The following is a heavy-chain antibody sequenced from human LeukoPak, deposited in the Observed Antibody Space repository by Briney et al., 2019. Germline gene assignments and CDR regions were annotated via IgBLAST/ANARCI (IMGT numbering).Heavy chain of an antibody. J-gene: IGHJ4*02. Sequence: GFLRPFLSAFGIHLYQYCLELVRQGSGKGLEVVSGFSWSGGSTYYADSVKGRFTISRDNSKNTLYVQMNSLRAEDTAVYYCAKVSPRVVTGIAVAGTADYWGQGTLVTASS. D-gene: IGHD6-19*01. CDR2: FSWSGGST. CDR3: AKVSPRVVTGIAVAGTADY. V-gene: IGHV3-23*01. CDR1: GIHLYQYC.